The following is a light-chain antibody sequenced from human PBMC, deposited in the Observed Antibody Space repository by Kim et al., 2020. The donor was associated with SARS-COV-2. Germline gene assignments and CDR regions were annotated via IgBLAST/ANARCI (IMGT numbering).Light chain of an antibody. CDR1: RSNIGSNV. CDR3: AAWDDSLNGSV. V-gene: IGLV1-44*01. CDR2: SND. J-gene: IGLJ3*02. Sequence: ELTQPPSASGTPGQRVTVSCSGSRSNIGSNVVNWYQQLPGTAPKLLIYSNDYRPSGVPDRFSGSKSGTSASLDISGLQSEDEADYYCAAWDDSLNGSVFGGGTQLTVL.